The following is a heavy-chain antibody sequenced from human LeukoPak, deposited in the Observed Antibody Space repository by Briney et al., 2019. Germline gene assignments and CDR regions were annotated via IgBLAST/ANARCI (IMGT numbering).Heavy chain of an antibody. V-gene: IGHV3-66*01. CDR2: IYSGGST. Sequence: GGSLRLSCAASGFAVSNSYMSWVRQAPAKGLEWVSVIYSGGSTYYADSVKGRFTISRDNSKNTLYLQMNSLRAEDTAVYYCARDPGNWFDPWGQGTLVTVSS. CDR1: GFAVSNSY. J-gene: IGHJ5*02. CDR3: ARDPGNWFDP.